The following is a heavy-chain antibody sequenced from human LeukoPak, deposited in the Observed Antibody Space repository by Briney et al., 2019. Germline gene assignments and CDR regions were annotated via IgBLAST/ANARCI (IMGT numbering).Heavy chain of an antibody. J-gene: IGHJ4*02. CDR1: GGSISSSIYY. D-gene: IGHD1-26*01. CDR3: GEWELLRGGFDY. CDR2: IYYSGNT. V-gene: IGHV4-39*01. Sequence: SEPRSLPCTVSGGSISSSIYYWGWIRQPPGKGLEWIGSIYYSGNTYYNPSLKSRVTISVDTSNNHFSLKLSSVTAADTAVYYCGEWELLRGGFDYWGQGTLVTVSS.